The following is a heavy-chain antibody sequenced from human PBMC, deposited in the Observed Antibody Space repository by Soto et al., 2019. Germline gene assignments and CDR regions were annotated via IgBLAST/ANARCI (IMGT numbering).Heavy chain of an antibody. D-gene: IGHD2-15*01. CDR1: GYTFTGSA. V-gene: IGHV1-3*01. J-gene: IGHJ4*02. CDR2: VNAGNGNT. Sequence: QVQLVQSGSELKKPGASVKVSCKASGYTFTGSAMHWVRQAPGQRLEWIGWVNAGNGNTKYSQKFLGRFTITRDTSARTACLEMTRLRYEDTAVYYCAKGEWSYCRGCSCYYFDYWGQGTVVPVSS. CDR3: AKGEWSYCRGCSCYYFDY.